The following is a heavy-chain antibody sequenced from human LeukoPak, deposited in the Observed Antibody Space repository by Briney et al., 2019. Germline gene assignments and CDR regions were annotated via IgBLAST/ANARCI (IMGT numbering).Heavy chain of an antibody. CDR2: MNPNSGNT. V-gene: IGHV1-8*03. CDR3: ARRSRILYFVDY. D-gene: IGHD2-8*01. J-gene: IGHJ4*02. CDR1: GYTFTSYD. Sequence: GASVKVSCKASGYTFTSYDINWVRQATGQGLEWMGWMNPNSGNTGYAQKFQGRVTITRNTSISTAYMELNSLRSEDTAVYYCARRSRILYFVDYWGQGTLVTVSS.